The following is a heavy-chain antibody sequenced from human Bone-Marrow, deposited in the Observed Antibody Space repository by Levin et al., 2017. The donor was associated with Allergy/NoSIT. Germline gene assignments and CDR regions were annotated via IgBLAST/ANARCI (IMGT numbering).Heavy chain of an antibody. CDR3: AREGGLVHDAFDI. V-gene: IGHV3-7*03. Sequence: PGGSLRLSCAASGFTFSSYWMSWVRQAPGKGLEWVANIKQDGSEKYYVDSVKGRFTISRDNAKNSLYLQMNSLRAEDTAVYYCAREGGLVHDAFDIWGQGTMVTVSS. J-gene: IGHJ3*02. CDR1: GFTFSSYW. CDR2: IKQDGSEK. D-gene: IGHD6-19*01.